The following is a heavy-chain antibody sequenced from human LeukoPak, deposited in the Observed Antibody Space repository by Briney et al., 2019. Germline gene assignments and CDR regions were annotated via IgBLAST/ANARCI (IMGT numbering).Heavy chain of an antibody. Sequence: ASVKVSCKASGYTFTDYYIEWVRQAPGQGLEWMGWINPNSGGTNYAQKFQGRVTMTRDTSISTAYMELSRLRSDDTAVYYCARGYSSSSGGDYYYYMDVWGKGTTVTVSS. CDR3: ARGYSSSSGGDYYYYMDV. V-gene: IGHV1-2*02. D-gene: IGHD6-6*01. CDR1: GYTFTDYY. J-gene: IGHJ6*03. CDR2: INPNSGGT.